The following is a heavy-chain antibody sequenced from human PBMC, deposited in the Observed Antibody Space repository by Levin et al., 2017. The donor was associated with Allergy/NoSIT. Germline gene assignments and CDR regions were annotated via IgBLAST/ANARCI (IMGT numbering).Heavy chain of an antibody. D-gene: IGHD3-3*01. CDR2: ISKKSDTT. V-gene: IGHV3-9*01. CDR1: GFTFDDYA. Sequence: GGSLRLSCAASGFTFDDYAMHWVRQVPGKGLEWVSGISKKSDTTAYADSVKGRFTISRDNAHNSLYLQMHSLRTEDTAFYYGVKDCYDFWSDPDYWGQGTLVTVFS. J-gene: IGHJ4*02. CDR3: VKDCYDFWSDPDY.